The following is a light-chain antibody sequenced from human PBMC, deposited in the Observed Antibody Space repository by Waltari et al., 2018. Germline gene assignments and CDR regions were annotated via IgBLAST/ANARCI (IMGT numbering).Light chain of an antibody. J-gene: IGKJ3*01. CDR1: QAISSY. CDR2: AAS. Sequence: DLQLTQSPSFLSASVGDRVTLTCRASQAISSYLAWYQQKPGKAPNLLIYAASTLQSGVPSRFSGSGSGTEFTLTISSLQPEDFATYYCQQVDNYPIFTFGPGTKVDIK. V-gene: IGKV1-9*01. CDR3: QQVDNYPIFT.